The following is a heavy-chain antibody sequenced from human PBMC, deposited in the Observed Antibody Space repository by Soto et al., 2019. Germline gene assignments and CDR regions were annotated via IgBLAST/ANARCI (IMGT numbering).Heavy chain of an antibody. CDR1: GFTFSSYS. Sequence: EVQLVESGGGLVKPGGSLRLSCAASGFTFSSYSMNWVRQAPGKGLEWVSSISSSSSYIYYADSVKGRFTISRDNAKNSLYLQMNSLRAEDTAVYYCARDGVGELFSSYYYYYYMDVWGKGTTVTVSS. D-gene: IGHD3-10*01. CDR3: ARDGVGELFSSYYYYYYMDV. V-gene: IGHV3-21*01. CDR2: ISSSSSYI. J-gene: IGHJ6*03.